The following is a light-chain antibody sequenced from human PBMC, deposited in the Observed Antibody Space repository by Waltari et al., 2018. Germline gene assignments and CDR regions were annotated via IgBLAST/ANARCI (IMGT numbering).Light chain of an antibody. V-gene: IGKV4-1*01. CDR3: QQYYSPPLT. J-gene: IGKJ4*01. Sequence: DIVMTQSPDSLTVPLGERATIKCKSSQSVLYRTTSKNSLSWYKQTPGPPPKLLSYWASTRESGVPDRFAGRGYGTDFTLTISTLQAEDVAVYYCQQYYSPPLTFGGGTKVEIK. CDR1: QSVLYRTTSKNS. CDR2: WAS.